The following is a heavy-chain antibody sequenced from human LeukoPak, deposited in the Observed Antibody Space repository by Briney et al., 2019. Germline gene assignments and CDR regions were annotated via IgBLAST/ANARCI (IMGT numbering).Heavy chain of an antibody. CDR2: IKQDGSEK. CDR3: ARAVYCSLIGCPTSNYYYMDV. Sequence: GGSLRLSCAASGFTFSSYWMSWVRQAPGKGLEWVANIKQDGSEKYYVDSVKGRFTISRDNAKNSLYLQMNSLRAEDTAVHYCARAVYCSLIGCPTSNYYYMDVWGKGTTVTVSS. V-gene: IGHV3-7*01. CDR1: GFTFSSYW. D-gene: IGHD2-15*01. J-gene: IGHJ6*03.